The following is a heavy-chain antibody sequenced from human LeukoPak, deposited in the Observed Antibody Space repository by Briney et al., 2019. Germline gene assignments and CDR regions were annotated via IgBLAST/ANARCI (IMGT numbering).Heavy chain of an antibody. CDR2: IYYSGST. D-gene: IGHD5-24*01. CDR1: GGSISSSSYY. V-gene: IGHV4-39*01. J-gene: IGHJ4*02. Sequence: PSETLSHTCTVSGGSISSSSYYWGWIRQPPGKGLEWIGSIYYSGSTYYNPSLKSRVTISVDTSKNQFSLKLSSVTAADTAVYYCARAVEMATNNFDYWGQGTLVTVSS. CDR3: ARAVEMATNNFDY.